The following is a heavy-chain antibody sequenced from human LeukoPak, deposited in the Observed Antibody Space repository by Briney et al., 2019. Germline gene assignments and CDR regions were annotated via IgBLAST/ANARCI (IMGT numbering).Heavy chain of an antibody. J-gene: IGHJ5*01. CDR2: ISASGGTT. Sequence: GGSLRLSCAASGFTFNNYAMSWVRQAPRKGLEWVSAISASGGTTYYADSVKGRFTISRDNSENTLFLQMNSLGAEDTAVYYCAKEPREYCSSTSCPNWFDSWGQGTLVTVSS. D-gene: IGHD2-2*01. CDR3: AKEPREYCSSTSCPNWFDS. CDR1: GFTFNNYA. V-gene: IGHV3-23*01.